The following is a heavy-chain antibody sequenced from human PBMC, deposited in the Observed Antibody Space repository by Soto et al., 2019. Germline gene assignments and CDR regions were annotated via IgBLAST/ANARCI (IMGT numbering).Heavy chain of an antibody. D-gene: IGHD2-2*01. V-gene: IGHV4-59*08. J-gene: IGHJ6*03. Sequence: SETLSLTCTVSGGSITAYYWSWIRQPPGKGLEWIGHFFYTGSTNYNPSLRSRVTTSVDTSRNQLSLQLSSVTAADTAVYYCARGADYCSRSSTFFEGSYYYIDVWCKGTTVTVSS. CDR2: FFYTGST. CDR1: GGSITAYY. CDR3: ARGADYCSRSSTFFEGSYYYIDV.